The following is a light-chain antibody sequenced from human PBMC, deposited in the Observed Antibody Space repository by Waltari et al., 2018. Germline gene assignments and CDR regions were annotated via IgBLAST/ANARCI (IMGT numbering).Light chain of an antibody. CDR1: GSNIGAGYD. CDR2: GST. J-gene: IGLJ3*02. Sequence: QSVLTQPPSVSGAPGQRVTISCTGSGSNIGAGYDVRWYQQLPRAAHKLLIYGSTSRPLGVPARFFGSTSGTSASLAITGLQAEDEADYYCQSYDTSLSVVFGGGTKLTVL. CDR3: QSYDTSLSVV. V-gene: IGLV1-40*01.